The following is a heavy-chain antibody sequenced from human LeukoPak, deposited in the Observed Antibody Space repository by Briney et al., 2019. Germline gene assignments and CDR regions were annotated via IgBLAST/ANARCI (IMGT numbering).Heavy chain of an antibody. Sequence: GGSLRLSCAAPGLIVSYSYMNWVRQAPGKGLEWVSVIYSGGNTYYADSVKGRFTISRDNSKNTVYLQMNSLRAEDTAVYFCARASHTSGWYYFDVWGQGTLVTVSS. J-gene: IGHJ4*02. CDR1: GLIVSYSY. V-gene: IGHV3-53*01. CDR3: ARASHTSGWYYFDV. CDR2: IYSGGNT. D-gene: IGHD6-19*01.